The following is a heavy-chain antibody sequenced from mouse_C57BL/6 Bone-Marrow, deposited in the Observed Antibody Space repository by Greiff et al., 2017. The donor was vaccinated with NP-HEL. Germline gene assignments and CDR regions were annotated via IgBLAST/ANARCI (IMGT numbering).Heavy chain of an antibody. V-gene: IGHV10-1*01. Sequence: EVMLVESGGGLVQPKGSLKLSCAASGFSFNTYAMNWVRQAPGKGLEWVARIRSKSNNYATYYADSVKDRFTISRDDSESMLYLQMNNLKTEDTAMYYCVSSYDGYCGYAMDYWGQGTSVTVSS. J-gene: IGHJ4*01. CDR2: IRSKSNNYAT. D-gene: IGHD2-3*01. CDR1: GFSFNTYA. CDR3: VSSYDGYCGYAMDY.